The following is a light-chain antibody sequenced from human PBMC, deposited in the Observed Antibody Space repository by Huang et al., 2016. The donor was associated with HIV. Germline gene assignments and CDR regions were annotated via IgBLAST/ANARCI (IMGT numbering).Light chain of an antibody. CDR1: QSVANS. J-gene: IGKJ2*01. CDR3: QQRSKWPPVYT. CDR2: DAS. V-gene: IGKV3-11*01. Sequence: EIVLTQSPATLSLSPGDRATLSCRASQSVANSLAWYQQKPGQPPRLLMYDASIRATGSPARFSGRGAGTDFTLTISSLEPDDFAVYYCQQRSKWPPVYTFGQGTKLEIK.